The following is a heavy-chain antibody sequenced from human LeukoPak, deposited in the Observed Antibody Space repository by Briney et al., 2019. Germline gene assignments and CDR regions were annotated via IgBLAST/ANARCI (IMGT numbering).Heavy chain of an antibody. D-gene: IGHD4-23*01. Sequence: SVKVSYTPSGGTFITYSINWVRQAPGQGLEWMGGIIPMFGATNHALSFQGRVTFTADESTSTAYMELSSLRSEDTAVYYCARGDYGGWAEYFLHWGQGTLVIVSS. V-gene: IGHV1-69*13. CDR3: ARGDYGGWAEYFLH. CDR1: GGTFITYS. J-gene: IGHJ1*01. CDR2: IIPMFGAT.